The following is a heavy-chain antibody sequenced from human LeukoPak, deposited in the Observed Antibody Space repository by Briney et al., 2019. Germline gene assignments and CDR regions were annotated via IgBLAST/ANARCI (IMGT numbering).Heavy chain of an antibody. D-gene: IGHD6-19*01. Sequence: PGGSLRLSCAASGFTFSNYGMHWVRQAPGKGLEWVGRIKSKTDGGTTDYAAPVKGRFTISRDDSKNTLYLQMNSPKTEDTAVYYCTTDHSSGWGPPDYWGQGTLVTVSS. CDR1: GFTFSNYG. J-gene: IGHJ4*02. CDR3: TTDHSSGWGPPDY. CDR2: IKSKTDGGTT. V-gene: IGHV3-15*01.